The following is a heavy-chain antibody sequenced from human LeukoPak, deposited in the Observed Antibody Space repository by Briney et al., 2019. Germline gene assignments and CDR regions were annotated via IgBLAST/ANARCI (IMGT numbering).Heavy chain of an antibody. Sequence: SETLSLTCTVSGGSISGYYWSWIRQPPGKGLEWIGYLYYSGDTNYNPSLKSRVTISVDTSKNQFSLSLSSVTAADTAVYYCASSHPLGSNNDYYTPFDYWGQGTLVTVSS. V-gene: IGHV4-59*01. J-gene: IGHJ4*02. CDR3: ASSHPLGSNNDYYTPFDY. CDR1: GGSISGYY. CDR2: LYYSGDT. D-gene: IGHD3-3*01.